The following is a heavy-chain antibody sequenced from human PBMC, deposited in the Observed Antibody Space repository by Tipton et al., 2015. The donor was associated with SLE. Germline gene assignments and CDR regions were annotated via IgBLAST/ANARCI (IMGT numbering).Heavy chain of an antibody. CDR1: GYTFTSFD. Sequence: QSGAEVKKPGASVKVSCKASGYTFTSFDINWVRQATGQGLEWMGWMNPNSGNTAYAQKFQGRVTMTRDTSISTAYMELSSLRSEDTAVYYCARAPPQLGFDYWGQGTLVTASS. CDR2: MNPNSGNT. CDR3: ARAPPQLGFDY. V-gene: IGHV1-8*01. J-gene: IGHJ4*02. D-gene: IGHD5-24*01.